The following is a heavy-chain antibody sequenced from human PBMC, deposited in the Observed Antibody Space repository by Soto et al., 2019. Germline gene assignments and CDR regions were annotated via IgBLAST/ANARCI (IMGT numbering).Heavy chain of an antibody. Sequence: ASVKVSCKASGFTFTSSAVQWVRQARGQRLEWIGWIVVGSGNTNYAQKFQERVTITRDMSTSTAYMELSSLRSEDTAVYYCAAVTTGYLYYYYGMDVWGQGTTVTV. CDR2: IVVGSGNT. J-gene: IGHJ6*02. V-gene: IGHV1-58*01. CDR3: AAVTTGYLYYYYGMDV. D-gene: IGHD3-9*01. CDR1: GFTFTSSA.